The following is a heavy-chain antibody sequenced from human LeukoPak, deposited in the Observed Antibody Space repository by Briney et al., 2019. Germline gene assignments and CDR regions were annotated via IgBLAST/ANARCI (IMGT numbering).Heavy chain of an antibody. CDR3: ARAWIRGGWFDP. CDR1: GGSFSGYY. CDR2: INHSGST. Sequence: KASETLSLTCAVYGGSFSGYYWSWIRQPPGKGLEWIGEINHSGSTNYNPSLKSRVTISVDTSKNQFSLKLSSVTAADTAVYYCARAWIRGGWFDPWGQGTLVTVSS. J-gene: IGHJ5*02. V-gene: IGHV4-34*01. D-gene: IGHD3-10*01.